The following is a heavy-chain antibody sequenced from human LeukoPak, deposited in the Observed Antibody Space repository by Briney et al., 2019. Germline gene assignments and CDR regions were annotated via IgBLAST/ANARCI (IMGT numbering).Heavy chain of an antibody. V-gene: IGHV4-30-4*01. CDR3: ARVKATTDNWFDP. Sequence: SETLSLTCTVSGGSISSGDYYWSWIRQPPGKGLEWIGYIYYSGSTYYNPSLKSRVTISVDTSKNQFSLKLSSVTAADTAVYYCARVKATTDNWFDPWGQGTLVTVSS. J-gene: IGHJ5*02. D-gene: IGHD5-12*01. CDR2: IYYSGST. CDR1: GGSISSGDYY.